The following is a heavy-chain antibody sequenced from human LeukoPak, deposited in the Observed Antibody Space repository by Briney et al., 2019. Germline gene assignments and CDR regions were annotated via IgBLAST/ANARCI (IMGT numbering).Heavy chain of an antibody. CDR2: ISSSGSTI. J-gene: IGHJ4*02. V-gene: IGHV3-48*03. Sequence: GGSLRLSCAASGFTFSSYEMNWVRQAPGKGLEWVSYISSSGSTIYYADSVKGRFTISRDNAKNSLYLQMNSLRAEDTAVYYCARNSGYDSDAIFDYWGQGTLVTVSS. CDR1: GFTFSSYE. D-gene: IGHD5-12*01. CDR3: ARNSGYDSDAIFDY.